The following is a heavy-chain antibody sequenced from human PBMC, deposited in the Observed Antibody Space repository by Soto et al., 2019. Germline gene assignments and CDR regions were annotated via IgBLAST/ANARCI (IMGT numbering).Heavy chain of an antibody. Sequence: QVQLQQWGAGLLKPSETLSLTCAVYGGSFSGYYWSWIRQPPGKGLEWIGEINHSGSTNYNQSLKSRVTISVDTSKNQFSLKLSSVTAADTAVYYCASLRVYYYGMDVWGQGTTVTVSS. CDR2: INHSGST. CDR3: ASLRVYYYGMDV. CDR1: GGSFSGYY. J-gene: IGHJ6*02. V-gene: IGHV4-34*01.